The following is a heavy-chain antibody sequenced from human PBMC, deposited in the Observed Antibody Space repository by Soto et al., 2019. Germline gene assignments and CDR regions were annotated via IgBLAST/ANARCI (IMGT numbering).Heavy chain of an antibody. V-gene: IGHV4-30-4*01. Sequence: QVQLQESGPGLVKPSQTLSLTCTVSGGSISSGDYYWSWIRQPPGKGLEWIGYIYYSGSTYYNPSLKSRVTISVYPSKNQFSLKLSSVTAADTAVYYCARGYCSGGSCYGPIFDYWGQGTLVTVSS. D-gene: IGHD2-15*01. CDR2: IYYSGST. J-gene: IGHJ4*02. CDR3: ARGYCSGGSCYGPIFDY. CDR1: GGSISSGDYY.